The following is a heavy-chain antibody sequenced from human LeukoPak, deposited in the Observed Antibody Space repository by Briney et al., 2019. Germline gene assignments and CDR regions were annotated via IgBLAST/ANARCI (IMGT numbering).Heavy chain of an antibody. V-gene: IGHV3-30*03. CDR3: ARVRAVEGIRGVSIPWFDP. CDR1: GFTFSSYG. Sequence: GGSLRLSCAASGFTFSSYGMHWVRQAPGKGLEWVAVISYDGSNKYYADSVKGRFTISRDNSKNTLYLQMNRLRSDDTAVYYCARVRAVEGIRGVSIPWFDPWGQGTLVTVSS. D-gene: IGHD3-10*01. J-gene: IGHJ5*02. CDR2: ISYDGSNK.